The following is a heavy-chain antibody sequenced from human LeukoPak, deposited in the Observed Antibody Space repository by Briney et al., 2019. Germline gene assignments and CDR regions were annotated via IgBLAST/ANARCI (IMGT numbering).Heavy chain of an antibody. D-gene: IGHD6-13*01. CDR2: INPSGGRT. J-gene: IGHJ4*02. V-gene: IGHV1-46*01. CDR3: AFPQKGSSSWYSLDH. Sequence: ASVKVSCKASGYTFTSYYMHWVRQAPGQGLEWVGIINPSGGRTSYAQKFQGRVTMTKDTSTSTVYMELSGLRSEDTAVYYCAFPQKGSSSWYSLDHWGQGTLVTVSS. CDR1: GYTFTSYY.